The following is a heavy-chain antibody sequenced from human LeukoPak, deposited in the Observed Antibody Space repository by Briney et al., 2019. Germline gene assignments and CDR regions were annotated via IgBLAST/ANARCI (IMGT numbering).Heavy chain of an antibody. CDR3: ARAQYSSGWNDAFDI. J-gene: IGHJ3*02. CDR2: INHSGST. CDR1: GGSFSGYY. V-gene: IGHV4-34*01. D-gene: IGHD6-19*01. Sequence: PSETLSLTCAVYGGSFSGYYWSWIRQPPGKGLEWIGEINHSGSTNYNPSLKSRVTISVDTSKNQFSLKLSSVTAADTAVYYYARAQYSSGWNDAFDIWGQGTMVTVSS.